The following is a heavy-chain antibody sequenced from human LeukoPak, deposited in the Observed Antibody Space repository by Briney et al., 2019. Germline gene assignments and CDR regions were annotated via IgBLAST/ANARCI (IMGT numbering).Heavy chain of an antibody. J-gene: IGHJ3*01. Sequence: GGSLRLSCLASGFTFSNTWMNWVRQAPGKGLEWVARIRSKRDGGTTDYAAPVKGRFTISRDDSKNTMYLQMNSMKAEDTAVYYCARDWYYAFDFWGQGTMVTVSS. D-gene: IGHD2-21*02. CDR1: GFTFSNTW. CDR3: ARDWYYAFDF. CDR2: IRSKRDGGTT. V-gene: IGHV3-15*07.